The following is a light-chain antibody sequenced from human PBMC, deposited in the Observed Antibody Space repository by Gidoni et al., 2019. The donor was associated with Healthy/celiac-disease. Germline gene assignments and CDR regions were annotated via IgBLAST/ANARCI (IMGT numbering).Light chain of an antibody. CDR1: QSVSSSY. J-gene: IGKJ1*01. Sequence: ELVLAPSPGTLSLSPGERATHSCRASQSVSSSYLAWYQQKPDEAPRLLISCAYSSATGIPDRFSGSVSGTDFTLTLSRLGPEDFAVYYCQQYVSSPRTFGQGTKVKSN. V-gene: IGKV3-20*01. CDR3: QQYVSSPRT. CDR2: CAY.